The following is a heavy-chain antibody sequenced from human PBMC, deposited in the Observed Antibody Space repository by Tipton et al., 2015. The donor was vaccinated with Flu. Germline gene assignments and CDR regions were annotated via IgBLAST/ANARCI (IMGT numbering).Heavy chain of an antibody. Sequence: LRLSCTIPGHSISSDYYWGWIRQSPGKGLEWIGNIFHTGSTYHNPSLKSRVTISVDTSKNQFSLKVFSVTAADTAVYYCARRDYSNYVSAPKSWFDPWGPGLLFPVSS. CDR2: IFHTGST. CDR1: GHSISSDYY. J-gene: IGHJ5*02. V-gene: IGHV4-38-2*02. D-gene: IGHD4-11*01. CDR3: ARRDYSNYVSAPKSWFDP.